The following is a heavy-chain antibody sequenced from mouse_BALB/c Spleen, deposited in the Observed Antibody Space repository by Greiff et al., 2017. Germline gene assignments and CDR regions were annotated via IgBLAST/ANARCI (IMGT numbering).Heavy chain of an antibody. CDR1: GYTFTSYW. Sequence: LKQPGSELVRPGASVKLSCKASGYTFTSYWMHWVKQRPGQGLEWIGNIYPGSGSTNYDEKFKSKATLTVDTSSSTAYMQLSSLTSEYSAVYYCTRVTARATWFAYWGQGTLVTVSA. CDR2: IYPGSGST. CDR3: TRVTARATWFAY. J-gene: IGHJ3*01. D-gene: IGHD3-2*01. V-gene: IGHV1S22*01.